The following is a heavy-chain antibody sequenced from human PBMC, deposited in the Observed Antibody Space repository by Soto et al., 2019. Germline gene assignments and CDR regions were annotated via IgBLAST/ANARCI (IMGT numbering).Heavy chain of an antibody. CDR2: ISYDGSNK. V-gene: IGHV3-30-3*01. CDR3: ARDKYIESSSWYNNYYYYYGMDV. Sequence: QVQLVESGGGVVQPGRSLRLSCAASGFTFSSYAMHWVRQAPGKGLEWVAVISYDGSNKYYADSVKGRFTISRDNSKNTLYLQMNSLRAEDTAVYYCARDKYIESSSWYNNYYYYYGMDVWGQGTTVTVSS. J-gene: IGHJ6*01. D-gene: IGHD6-13*01. CDR1: GFTFSSYA.